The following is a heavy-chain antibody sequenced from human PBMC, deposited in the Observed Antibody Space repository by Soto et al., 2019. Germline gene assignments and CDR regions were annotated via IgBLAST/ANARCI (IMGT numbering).Heavy chain of an antibody. CDR1: GFTFSSYG. J-gene: IGHJ6*02. Sequence: PGGSLRLSCAASGFTFSSYGMHWVRQAPGKGLEWVAVIWYDGSNKYYADSVKGRFTISRDNSKNTLYLQMNSLRAEDTAVYYCARDLYSSSWYEGLWTYYYYYGMDVWGQGTTVTVSS. V-gene: IGHV3-33*01. D-gene: IGHD6-13*01. CDR3: ARDLYSSSWYEGLWTYYYYYGMDV. CDR2: IWYDGSNK.